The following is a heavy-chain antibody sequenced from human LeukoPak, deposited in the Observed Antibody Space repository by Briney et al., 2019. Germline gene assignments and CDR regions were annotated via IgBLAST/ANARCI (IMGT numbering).Heavy chain of an antibody. J-gene: IGHJ5*02. V-gene: IGHV3-73*01. D-gene: IGHD1-26*01. Sequence: PGGSLTLSCGASGFXFSGSAIHWVRQSSGKGREWLGEINKKDKGYATATAYAASVKGRFTISRDDSINTAYLQMKSLKTEDTALYYCTRDSGTYNWFDPWGQGTLVTVSS. CDR1: GFXFSGSA. CDR3: TRDSGTYNWFDP. CDR2: INKKDKGYATAT.